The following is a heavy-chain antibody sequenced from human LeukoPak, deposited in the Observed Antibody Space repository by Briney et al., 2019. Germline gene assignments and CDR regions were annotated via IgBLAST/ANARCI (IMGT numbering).Heavy chain of an antibody. D-gene: IGHD3-22*01. J-gene: IGHJ5*02. Sequence: SETLSLTCTVSGGSISSGDYYWSWIRQPPGKGLEWIGYTYYSGSTYYNPSLKNRVSISVDTSKNQCSLNLSSVTAADTAVYYCARPYYYDSRIDPWGQGTLVTVSS. CDR3: ARPYYYDSRIDP. CDR2: TYYSGST. V-gene: IGHV4-30-4*01. CDR1: GGSISSGDYY.